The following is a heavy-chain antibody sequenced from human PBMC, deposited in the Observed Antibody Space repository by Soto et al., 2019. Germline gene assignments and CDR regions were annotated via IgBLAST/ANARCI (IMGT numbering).Heavy chain of an antibody. J-gene: IGHJ4*02. V-gene: IGHV3-23*01. D-gene: IGHD2-2*01. Sequence: EVQLLDSGGGLVQPGGSLRLSCAASGLTFSTYAMSWVRQAPGKGLEWVSTISGSGDSTYYANSVKGRFTISRDNSRNTLDLQMNGLRVEDTAVYYCAKGDEVSCSKTSCLYVSDYWCQGTLVTVSS. CDR3: AKGDEVSCSKTSCLYVSDY. CDR2: ISGSGDST. CDR1: GLTFSTYA.